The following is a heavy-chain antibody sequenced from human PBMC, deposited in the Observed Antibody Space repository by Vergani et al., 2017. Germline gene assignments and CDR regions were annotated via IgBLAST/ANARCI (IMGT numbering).Heavy chain of an antibody. Sequence: EVQLLESGGGLVQPGGSLRLSCAASGFTFSSYEMNWVRQAPGKGLEWVSYISSSGSTIYYADSVKGRFTISRDNAKNSLYLQMNSLRAEDTAVYYCAREHGNIVVVPAAYDAFDIWGQGTMVTVSS. J-gene: IGHJ3*02. CDR1: GFTFSSYE. V-gene: IGHV3-48*03. CDR3: AREHGNIVVVPAAYDAFDI. D-gene: IGHD2-2*01. CDR2: ISSSGSTI.